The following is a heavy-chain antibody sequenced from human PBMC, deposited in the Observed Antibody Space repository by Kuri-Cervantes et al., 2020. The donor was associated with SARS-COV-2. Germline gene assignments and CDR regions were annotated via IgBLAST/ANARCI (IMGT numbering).Heavy chain of an antibody. J-gene: IGHJ4*02. CDR2: ISSSSTI. V-gene: IGHV3-48*03. CDR1: GFAFSTFE. CDR3: TRASWDSSGCPKVDY. Sequence: GGSLRLSCAASGFAFSTFEMNWVRQAPGKGLEWVSYISSSSTIYYADSVKGRFTISRDNAKNSLYLRMNSLRAEDTAIYYCTRASWDSSGCPKVDYWGQGTLVTVSS. D-gene: IGHD3-22*01.